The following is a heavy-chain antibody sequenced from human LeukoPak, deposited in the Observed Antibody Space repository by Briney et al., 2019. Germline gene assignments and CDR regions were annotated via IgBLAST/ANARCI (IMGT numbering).Heavy chain of an antibody. V-gene: IGHV4-34*01. CDR3: ARGPGDIAVAGIFDY. Sequence: PSETLSLTCAVYGGSFSGYYWSWIRQPPGKGLEWIGEINHSGSTNYNPSLKSRVTISLNTSKNQFSLKLSSVTAADTAVYYCARGPGDIAVAGIFDYWGQGTLVTVSS. J-gene: IGHJ4*02. CDR1: GGSFSGYY. CDR2: INHSGST. D-gene: IGHD6-19*01.